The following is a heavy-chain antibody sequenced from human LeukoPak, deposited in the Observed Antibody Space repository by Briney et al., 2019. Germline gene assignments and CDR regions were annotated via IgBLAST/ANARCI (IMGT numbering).Heavy chain of an antibody. J-gene: IGHJ5*02. V-gene: IGHV6-1*01. CDR2: TYYRSKWYF. CDR3: ARTSYTGNPPLNWFDP. Sequence: QTLSLTCAISGDSVSTDRAAWNWIRQSPSRGLEWLGRTYYRSKWYFDYAFSVKSRITVSPDTSKNQFSLQLNSVTPEDTAVYYCARTSYTGNPPLNWFDPWGQGTLVTVSS. D-gene: IGHD2-2*02. CDR1: GDSVSTDRAA.